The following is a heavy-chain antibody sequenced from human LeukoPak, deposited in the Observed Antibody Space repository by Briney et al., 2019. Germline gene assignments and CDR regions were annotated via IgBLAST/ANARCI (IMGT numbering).Heavy chain of an antibody. CDR1: GFTFSSYS. Sequence: GGSLRLSCAASGFTFSSYSMNWVRQAPGKGLEWVSSISSSSSYIYYADSVKGRFTISRDNAKNSLYLQMNSRRAEDTAVYYCARDRLNGRRFDPWGQGTLVTVSS. D-gene: IGHD2-15*01. J-gene: IGHJ5*02. V-gene: IGHV3-21*01. CDR2: ISSSSSYI. CDR3: ARDRLNGRRFDP.